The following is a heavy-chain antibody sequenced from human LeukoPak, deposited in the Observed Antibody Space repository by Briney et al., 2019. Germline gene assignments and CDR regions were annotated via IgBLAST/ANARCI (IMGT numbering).Heavy chain of an antibody. V-gene: IGHV4-61*08. Sequence: SETLSLTCTVSGGSISSGDYYWSWIRQPPGKGLEWIGYIYYSGSTNYNPSLKSRVTISVDTSKNQFSLKLSSVTAADTAVNYCARGLYYYGSGSPAAYWGQGTLVTVSS. D-gene: IGHD3-10*01. CDR1: GGSISSGDYY. J-gene: IGHJ4*02. CDR3: ARGLYYYGSGSPAAY. CDR2: IYYSGST.